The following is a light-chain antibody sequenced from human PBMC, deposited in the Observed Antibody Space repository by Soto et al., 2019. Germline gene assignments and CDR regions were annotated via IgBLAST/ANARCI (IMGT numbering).Light chain of an antibody. J-gene: IGKJ2*01. V-gene: IGKV1-39*01. CDR2: AAS. Sequence: DIQMTQSPSSLSASVGDRVTITCRASQNIFSYLSWYQHKPGKAPKLLIYAASSLQSGVPSRFSGSGSGTAFALTISSLQPEDFATFYCQQSYSVPHTFGQGTKVEI. CDR1: QNIFSY. CDR3: QQSYSVPHT.